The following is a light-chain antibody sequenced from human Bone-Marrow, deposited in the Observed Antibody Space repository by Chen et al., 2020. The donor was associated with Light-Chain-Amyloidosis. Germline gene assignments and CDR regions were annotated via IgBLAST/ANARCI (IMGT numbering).Light chain of an antibody. V-gene: IGKV1-33*01. CDR3: QHYDDVPQFT. Sequence: DIQMTQSSSSLSASIGGRVTITCQASQDIKTSLNWYQQKPGTAPKLLIFDASSLETGVPSRFSGSGSGTDFTLTISNLYLEDAATYYCQHYDDVPQFTFGPGIKV. J-gene: IGKJ3*01. CDR2: DAS. CDR1: QDIKTS.